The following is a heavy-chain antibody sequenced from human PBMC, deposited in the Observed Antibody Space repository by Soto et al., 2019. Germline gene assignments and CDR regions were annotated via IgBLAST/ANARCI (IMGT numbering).Heavy chain of an antibody. J-gene: IGHJ5*02. CDR2: IYYSGST. Sequence: QVQLQESGPGLVKPSQTLSLTCTVSGGSISSGGYYWSWIRQHPGKGLEWIGYIYYSGSTYYNPSLKSRVTLTVHTPXNQFSLKLSSVTAADTAVYYCARTSYDSSGMAADPWGQGTLVTVSS. CDR3: ARTSYDSSGMAADP. CDR1: GGSISSGGYY. V-gene: IGHV4-31*03. D-gene: IGHD3-22*01.